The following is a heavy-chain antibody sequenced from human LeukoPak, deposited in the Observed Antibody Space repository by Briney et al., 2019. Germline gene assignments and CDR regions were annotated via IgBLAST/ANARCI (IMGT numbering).Heavy chain of an antibody. CDR2: IYWIDDK. CDR1: GFSLSTREGG. J-gene: IGHJ4*02. CDR3: AHTIAVVGQRMFDY. Sequence: SGPTLVKPTQTLTLTCTFSGFSLSTREGGVGWIRQPPGRALEWLALIYWIDDKRYSPSLKSRLTITKDTSRNQVVLTMSNVDPLDTATYYCAHTIAVVGQRMFDYWGQGTLVTVSP. D-gene: IGHD6-19*01. V-gene: IGHV2-5*01.